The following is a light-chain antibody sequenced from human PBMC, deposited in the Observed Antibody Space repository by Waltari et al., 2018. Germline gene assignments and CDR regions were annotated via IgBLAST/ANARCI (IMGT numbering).Light chain of an antibody. CDR2: RSD. V-gene: IGLV1-44*01. J-gene: IGLJ3*02. CDR1: ASNIGGNF. Sequence: QSVLTQPPSASGTPGQRVTISCSGSASNIGGNFVNWYQQFPGKAPKLLIYRSDLRPSGVPDGFSGSKSGTSASLAISGLQSEDEADYFCASWDDSLNGHWVFGGGTKVTVL. CDR3: ASWDDSLNGHWV.